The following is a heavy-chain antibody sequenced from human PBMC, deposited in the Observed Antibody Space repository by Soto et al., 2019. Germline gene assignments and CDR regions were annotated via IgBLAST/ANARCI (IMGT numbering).Heavy chain of an antibody. CDR1: GYTFTSYG. V-gene: IGHV1-18*04. D-gene: IGHD3-22*01. J-gene: IGHJ4*02. CDR2: ISAYNVNT. Sequence: ASVKVSCKASGYTFTSYGISWVRQAPGQGLEWMGWISAYNVNTNYAQKLQGRVTMTTDTSASTAYMELRSLRSDDTAVYYCARNSSGYYSDYWGQGTLVTVSS. CDR3: ARNSSGYYSDY.